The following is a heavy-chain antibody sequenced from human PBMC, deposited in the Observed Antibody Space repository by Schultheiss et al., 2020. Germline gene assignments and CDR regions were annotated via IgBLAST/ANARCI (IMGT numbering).Heavy chain of an antibody. CDR1: GGSISSGGYY. CDR3: ARASDDSYYYDSSGYGGWFDP. CDR2: IYYSGST. Sequence: SETLSLTCTVSGGSISSGGYYWSWIRQHPGKGLEWIGYIYYSGSTYYNPSLKSRVTISVDRSKNQFSLKLSSVTAADTAVYYCARASDDSYYYDSSGYGGWFDPWGQGTLVTVSS. D-gene: IGHD3-22*01. V-gene: IGHV4-31*03. J-gene: IGHJ5*02.